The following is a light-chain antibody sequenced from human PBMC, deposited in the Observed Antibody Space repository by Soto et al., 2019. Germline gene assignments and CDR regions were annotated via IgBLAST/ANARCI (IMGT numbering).Light chain of an antibody. CDR2: WAS. CDR1: QSVLYSSNNKNY. V-gene: IGKV4-1*01. Sequence: DIVMTQSPDSLAVSLGERATINCKSSQSVLYSSNNKNYLAWYQQKPGQPPKLLIYWASTRESGVPDRFSGSGSGTDSTLTISSLQAEDVAVSYCQQYYSTPLYTFGQGTNLEIK. J-gene: IGKJ2*01. CDR3: QQYYSTPLYT.